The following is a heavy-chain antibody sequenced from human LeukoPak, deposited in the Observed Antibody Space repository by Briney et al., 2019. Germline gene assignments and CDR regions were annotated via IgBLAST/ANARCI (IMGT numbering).Heavy chain of an antibody. CDR1: GFTFSSYA. V-gene: IGHV3-30*04. J-gene: IGHJ4*02. D-gene: IGHD3-10*01. Sequence: GGSLRLSCAASGFTFSSYAMHWVRQAPGKGLEWVAVISYDGSNKYYADSVKGRFTISRDNSKNTLYLQMNSLRAEDTAVYYCAKIPPTYGSGTNFDYWGQGTLVTVSS. CDR2: ISYDGSNK. CDR3: AKIPPTYGSGTNFDY.